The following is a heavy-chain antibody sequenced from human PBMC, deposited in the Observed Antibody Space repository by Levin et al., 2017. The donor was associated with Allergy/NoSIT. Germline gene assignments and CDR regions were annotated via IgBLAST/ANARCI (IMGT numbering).Heavy chain of an antibody. CDR2: INHSGST. J-gene: IGHJ4*02. D-gene: IGHD3-10*01. CDR1: GGSFSGYY. V-gene: IGHV4-34*01. Sequence: SCAVYGGSFSGYYWSWIRQPPGKGLEWIGEINHSGSTNYNPSLKSRVTISVDTSKNQFSLKLSSVTAADTAVYYCARGRQYYGSGSYYRQGNKNFDYWGQGTLVTVSS. CDR3: ARGRQYYGSGSYYRQGNKNFDY.